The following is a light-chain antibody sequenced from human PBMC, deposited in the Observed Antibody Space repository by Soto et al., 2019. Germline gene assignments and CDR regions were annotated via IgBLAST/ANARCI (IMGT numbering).Light chain of an antibody. J-gene: IGLJ1*01. Sequence: QSVLTQPPSVSGSPGQSVTISCTGTSSDVGSYNRVSWYQQPPGTAPKLMIYEVSNRPSGVPDRFSGSKSGNTASLTISGLQPEDEADYYCNSYTSSNTYVFGTGTNLTVL. V-gene: IGLV2-18*02. CDR2: EVS. CDR1: SSDVGSYNR. CDR3: NSYTSSNTYV.